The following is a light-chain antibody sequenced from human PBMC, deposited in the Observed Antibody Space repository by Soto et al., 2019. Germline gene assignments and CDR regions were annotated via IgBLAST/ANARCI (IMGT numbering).Light chain of an antibody. CDR3: AAWDCSRNNVL. J-gene: IGLJ2*01. CDR1: GSSIGTNT. V-gene: IGLV1-44*01. CDR2: GNN. Sequence: QSVLTQPPSASGIPGQRVTISCSGSGSSIGTNTVNWYRQLPGTAPKLLIYGNNQRPSGVPDRFSGSKSGTSASLAISGLQSEEEAEYYCAAWDCSRNNVLFGGGTQLTVL.